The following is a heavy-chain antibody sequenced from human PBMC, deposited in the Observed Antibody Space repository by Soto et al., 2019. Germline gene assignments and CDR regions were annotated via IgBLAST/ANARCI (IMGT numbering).Heavy chain of an antibody. V-gene: IGHV1-69*08. CDR3: AREWFGELLSYYYYYMDV. J-gene: IGHJ6*03. CDR1: GGTFSSYT. CDR2: IIPILGIA. D-gene: IGHD3-10*01. Sequence: QVQLVQSGAEVKKPGSSVKVSCKASGGTFSSYTISWVRQAPGQGLEWMGRIIPILGIANYAQKFQGRVTITADKSTSTAYMELSRLRSEDTAVYYCAREWFGELLSYYYYYMDVWGKGTTVTVSS.